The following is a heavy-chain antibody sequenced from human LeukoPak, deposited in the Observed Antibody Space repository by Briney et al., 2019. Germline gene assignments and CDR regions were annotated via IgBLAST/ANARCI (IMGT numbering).Heavy chain of an antibody. J-gene: IGHJ4*02. Sequence: ASVKVSCKASGYTFTSYYMHWVRQAPGQGLEWMGIINPSGGSTSYAQKFQGRVTMTRDMSTSTVYMELSRLRPDDTAVYYCARAAAQWLQLTPDYWGQGTLVTVSS. D-gene: IGHD5-24*01. CDR3: ARAAAQWLQLTPDY. V-gene: IGHV1-46*01. CDR2: INPSGGST. CDR1: GYTFTSYY.